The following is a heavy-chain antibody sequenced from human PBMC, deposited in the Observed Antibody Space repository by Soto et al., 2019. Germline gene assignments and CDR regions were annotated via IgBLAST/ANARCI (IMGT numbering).Heavy chain of an antibody. V-gene: IGHV4-34*01. J-gene: IGHJ3*02. Sequence: QVQLQQWGAGLLKPSETLSLTCAVYGGSFSGYYWSWIRQPPGKGLEWIGEINHSGSTNYNPSLKSRVTISVDTSKNQFSLKLSSVTAADTAVYFCARGLWFGRPRAFDIWGQGTMVTVSS. CDR3: ARGLWFGRPRAFDI. CDR1: GGSFSGYY. D-gene: IGHD3-10*01. CDR2: INHSGST.